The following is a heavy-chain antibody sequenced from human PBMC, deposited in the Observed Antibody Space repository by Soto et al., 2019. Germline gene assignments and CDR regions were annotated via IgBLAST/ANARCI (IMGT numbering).Heavy chain of an antibody. V-gene: IGHV4-39*01. D-gene: IGHD6-13*01. J-gene: IGHJ4*02. CDR2: IYYSGST. Sequence: SETLSLTCSVSGDSINSDKYYWGWIRQPPGKGLEWIGSIYYSGSTYYNPSLKSRVTISVDTSKNQFSLKLSSVTAADTAVYYCARHSWQHLAFNIAVFDDWGQGTLVTVSS. CDR1: GDSINSDKYY. CDR3: ARHSWQHLAFNIAVFDD.